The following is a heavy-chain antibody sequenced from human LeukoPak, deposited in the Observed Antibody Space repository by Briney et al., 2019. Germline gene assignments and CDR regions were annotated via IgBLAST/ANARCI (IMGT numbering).Heavy chain of an antibody. Sequence: GGSLRLSCVASGFTFYTYDMSWVRQVPGKGLEWVSSISYHGHRTYYTDSVKGRFTISRDNSKNTLYLQLNSQRVEDTAIYYCARIPGMAAGSDFYFDYWGPGTVVTVFS. CDR3: ARIPGMAAGSDFYFDY. D-gene: IGHD6-13*01. CDR1: GFTFYTYD. CDR2: ISYHGHRT. V-gene: IGHV3-23*01. J-gene: IGHJ4*02.